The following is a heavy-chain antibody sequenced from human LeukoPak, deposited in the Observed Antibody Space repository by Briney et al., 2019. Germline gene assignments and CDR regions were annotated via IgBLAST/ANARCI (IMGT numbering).Heavy chain of an antibody. CDR2: IYYSGST. V-gene: IGHV4-59*01. CDR3: ARVTDWSGPLDAFDI. J-gene: IGHJ3*02. D-gene: IGHD3-3*01. CDR1: GGSISSYY. Sequence: TPSETLSLTCTVSGGSISSYYWSWIRQPPGKGLEWIGYIYYSGSTNYNPSLKSRVTISVDTSKNQFSLKLSSVTAADTAVYYCARVTDWSGPLDAFDIWGQGTMVTASS.